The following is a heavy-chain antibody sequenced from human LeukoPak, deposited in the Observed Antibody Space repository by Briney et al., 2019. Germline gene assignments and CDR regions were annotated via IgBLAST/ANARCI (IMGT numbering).Heavy chain of an antibody. D-gene: IGHD3-3*01. V-gene: IGHV4-59*08. CDR1: GGSISSYY. CDR3: ARLPYDFWSGYPAPFDY. CDR2: IYYSGST. Sequence: SETLSLTCTVSGGSISSYYWSRIRQPPGKGLEWIGYIYYSGSTNYNPSLKSRVTISVDTSKNQFSLKLSSVTAADTAVYYCARLPYDFWSGYPAPFDYWGQGTLVTVSS. J-gene: IGHJ4*02.